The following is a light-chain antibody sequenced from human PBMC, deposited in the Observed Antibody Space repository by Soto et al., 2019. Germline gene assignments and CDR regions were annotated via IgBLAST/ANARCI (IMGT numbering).Light chain of an antibody. CDR3: SSNTMGDFYA. Sequence: QSVLTQPASVSGSPGQSITISCTGTRSDADAYKSVSWYQHYPGKAPELIIFEVSNRPSGVSNRFSGSKSGNTASLTISGLQVEDEADYYCSSNTMGDFYAFGSGTKLTVL. CDR1: RSDADAYKS. J-gene: IGLJ1*01. V-gene: IGLV2-14*01. CDR2: EVS.